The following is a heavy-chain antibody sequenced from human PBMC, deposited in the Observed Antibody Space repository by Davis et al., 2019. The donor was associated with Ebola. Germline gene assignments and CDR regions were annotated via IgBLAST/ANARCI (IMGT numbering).Heavy chain of an antibody. Sequence: GESLKISCAASGFTFSSYSMNWVRQAPGKGLEWVSYISSSGSTIYYADSVKGRFTISRDNSKNTLYLQMNSLRAEDTAVYYCAKGDYGGGMDVWGQGTTVTVSS. CDR3: AKGDYGGGMDV. J-gene: IGHJ6*02. V-gene: IGHV3-48*01. D-gene: IGHD4-17*01. CDR1: GFTFSSYS. CDR2: ISSSGSTI.